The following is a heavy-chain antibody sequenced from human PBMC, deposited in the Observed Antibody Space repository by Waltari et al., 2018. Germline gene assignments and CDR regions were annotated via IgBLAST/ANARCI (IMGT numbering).Heavy chain of an antibody. V-gene: IGHV1-2*06. CDR3: ARDRNYDFWTGRYGMDV. J-gene: IGHJ6*02. Sequence: QVQLVQSGTEVKKVGASVKVSCKDSGYIFTGHFINWVRQAPGQGLEWVGRNNTRNGDTDYAQKFQGRVTMTSDTPITTVYMELSSLRSDDKAVYYCARDRNYDFWTGRYGMDVWGQGTTVTVSS. CDR1: GYIFTGHF. CDR2: NNTRNGDT. D-gene: IGHD3-3*01.